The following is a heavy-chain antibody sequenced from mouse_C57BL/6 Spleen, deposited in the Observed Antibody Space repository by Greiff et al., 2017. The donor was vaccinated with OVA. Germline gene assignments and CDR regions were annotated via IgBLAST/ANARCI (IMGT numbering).Heavy chain of an antibody. Sequence: QVQLQQPGAELVKPGASVKLSCKASGYTFTSYWMQWVKQRPGQGLEWIGEIDPSDSYTNYNQKFKGKATLTVDTSSSTAYMQLSSLTAEDSAVYYCARGQEAMDYWGQGTSVTVSS. CDR1: GYTFTSYW. V-gene: IGHV1-50*01. CDR3: ARGQEAMDY. J-gene: IGHJ4*01. CDR2: IDPSDSYT.